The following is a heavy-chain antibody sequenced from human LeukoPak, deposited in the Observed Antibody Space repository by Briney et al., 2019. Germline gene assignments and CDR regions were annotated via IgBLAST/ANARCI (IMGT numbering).Heavy chain of an antibody. D-gene: IGHD3-22*01. CDR2: IWYDGSNK. V-gene: IGHV3-33*01. Sequence: PGGSLRLSCAASGFTFSSYGMHCVRQAPGKGLEWVAVIWYDGSNKYYADSVKGRFTISRDNSKNTLYLQMNSLRAEDTAVYYCARDPSDYYDSSGYPDYWGQGTLVTVSS. CDR1: GFTFSSYG. CDR3: ARDPSDYYDSSGYPDY. J-gene: IGHJ4*02.